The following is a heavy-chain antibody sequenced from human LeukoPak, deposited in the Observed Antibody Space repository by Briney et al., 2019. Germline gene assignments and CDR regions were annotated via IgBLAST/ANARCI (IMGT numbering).Heavy chain of an antibody. CDR1: GYTFTSYG. D-gene: IGHD3-10*01. Sequence: ASVKVSCKASGYTFTSYGISWVRQAPGQGLEWMGWISAYNGNTNYAQKLQGRVTMTTDTSTSTAYMELRSLRSEDTAVYYCARGRRYYGSGGFDPWGQGTLVTVSS. V-gene: IGHV1-18*01. J-gene: IGHJ5*02. CDR2: ISAYNGNT. CDR3: ARGRRYYGSGGFDP.